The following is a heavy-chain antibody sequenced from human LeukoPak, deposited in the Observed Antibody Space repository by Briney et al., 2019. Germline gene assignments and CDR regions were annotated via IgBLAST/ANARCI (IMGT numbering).Heavy chain of an antibody. V-gene: IGHV3-74*01. CDR2: ITRDGSST. D-gene: IGHD3-16*01. CDR3: ARDPGYESWSPFWGGMDV. CDR1: GFTFSSSW. J-gene: IGHJ6*04. Sequence: GGSLRLSCAASGFTFSSSWMHWVRQAPGKGLVWVSRITRDGSSTTYADSVKGRFITSRDNAKNTLYLQMDSLRDDDTAVYYCARDPGYESWSPFWGGMDVWGNGTTVTVSS.